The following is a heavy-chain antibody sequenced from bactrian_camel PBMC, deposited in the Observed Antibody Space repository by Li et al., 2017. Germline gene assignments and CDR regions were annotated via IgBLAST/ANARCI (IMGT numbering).Heavy chain of an antibody. V-gene: IGHV3S40*01. J-gene: IGHJ4*01. CDR2: ISSGGSYT. CDR3: AAGPWYTDEYNY. CDR1: GFTFSDFT. Sequence: DVQLVESGGGSVQSGGSLRLSCAASGFTFSDFTMSWVRQAPGKGLEWVSRISSGGSYTYYADSVEGRFTISRDNAKNTLYLQMSSLKSEDTALYYCAAGPWYTDEYNYWGQGTQVTVS. D-gene: IGHD6*01.